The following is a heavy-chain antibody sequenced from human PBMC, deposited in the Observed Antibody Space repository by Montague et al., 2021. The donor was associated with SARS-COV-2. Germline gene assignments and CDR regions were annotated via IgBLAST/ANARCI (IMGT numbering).Heavy chain of an antibody. CDR3: ARLRDGVVPSPILGVGPYYSYYYMDV. CDR2: INHGGST. CDR1: GTSFSGYY. J-gene: IGHJ6*03. V-gene: IGHV4-34*01. Sequence: SETLSLTCAVHGTSFSGYYWNWIRQPPGKGLEWLGEINHGGSTKYIPSLKSRLTISADTSKNQFSLKLTSVAAADTAVYYCARLRDGVVPSPILGVGPYYSYYYMDVWGGGTTVTVSS. D-gene: IGHD3-10*01.